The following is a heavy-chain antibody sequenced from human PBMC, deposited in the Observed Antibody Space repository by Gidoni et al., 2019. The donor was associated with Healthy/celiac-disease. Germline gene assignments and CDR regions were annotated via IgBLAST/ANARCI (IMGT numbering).Heavy chain of an antibody. D-gene: IGHD4-17*01. J-gene: IGHJ5*02. CDR1: GFTLDDYG. CDR2: INWNGGST. V-gene: IGHV3-20*01. Sequence: EVQLVESGGGVVRPGGSLRLSCAASGFTLDDYGMSWVRQAPGKGLEWVSGINWNGGSTGYADSVKGRFTISRDNAKNSLYLQMNSLRAEDTALYHCARDFLTTVTTAFDPWGQGTLVTVSS. CDR3: ARDFLTTVTTAFDP.